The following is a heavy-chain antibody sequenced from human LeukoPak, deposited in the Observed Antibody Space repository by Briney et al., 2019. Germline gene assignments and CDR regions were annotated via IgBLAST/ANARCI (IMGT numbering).Heavy chain of an antibody. CDR2: ISYSGST. J-gene: IGHJ6*03. Sequence: PSEPLSLTCTASGGSISSYYWSWLRQPPGKGLEWIGYISYSGSTNYNPSLKSRVTISVDTSKNQFSLKLSSVTAADTAVYYCARVVPAANYYYYIDVWGKGTTVTISS. CDR3: ARVVPAANYYYYIDV. V-gene: IGHV4-59*01. CDR1: GGSISSYY. D-gene: IGHD2-2*01.